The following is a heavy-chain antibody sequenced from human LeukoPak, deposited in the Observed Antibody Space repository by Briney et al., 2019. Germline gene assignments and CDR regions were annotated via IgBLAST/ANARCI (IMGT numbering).Heavy chain of an antibody. CDR1: GYTLTELS. CDR3: ASTSPSTVVTPIAFDI. Sequence: ASVKVSCKVSGYTLTELSVHWVRQAPGKGLEWMGGFDPEDGETIYAQKFQGRVTMTEDTSTDTAYMELSSLRSEDTAVYYCASTSPSTVVTPIAFDIWGQGTMVTVSS. J-gene: IGHJ3*02. D-gene: IGHD4-17*01. CDR2: FDPEDGET. V-gene: IGHV1-24*01.